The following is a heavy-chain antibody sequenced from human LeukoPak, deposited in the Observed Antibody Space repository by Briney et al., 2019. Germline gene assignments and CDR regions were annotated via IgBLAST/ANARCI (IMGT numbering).Heavy chain of an antibody. CDR1: GFTFSSYA. CDR2: ISYGGSNK. Sequence: GGSLRLYCAASGFTFSSYAMHWVRQAPGKGLEWVAVISYGGSNKYYADSVKGRFTISRDNSKNTLYLQMNSLRAEDTAVYYCAGMYYFDYWGQGTLVTVSS. V-gene: IGHV3-30-3*01. J-gene: IGHJ4*02. D-gene: IGHD1-14*01. CDR3: AGMYYFDY.